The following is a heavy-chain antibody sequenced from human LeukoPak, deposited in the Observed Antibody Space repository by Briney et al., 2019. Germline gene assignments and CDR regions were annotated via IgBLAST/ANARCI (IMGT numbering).Heavy chain of an antibody. Sequence: GGSLRLSCVASGYTFSSYSMSWVRQAPGKGLEWVSYIDTSSSTIYYADSVKGRFTISRDNAKNSLYLQMKSLRAEDTTVYYCARDMGYSGSWPGYFDYWGQGVLVTVSS. CDR2: IDTSSSTI. J-gene: IGHJ4*02. CDR1: GYTFSSYS. V-gene: IGHV3-48*04. CDR3: ARDMGYSGSWPGYFDY. D-gene: IGHD1-26*01.